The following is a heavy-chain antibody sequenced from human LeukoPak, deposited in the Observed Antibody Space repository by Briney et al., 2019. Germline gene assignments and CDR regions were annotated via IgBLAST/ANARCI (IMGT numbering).Heavy chain of an antibody. Sequence: SETLSLTCTVSGGSISSGSYYWSWIRQPAGKGLEWIGRIYTSGNTNYNPSLKSRVIISVDKSKTHFSLKLSSVTAADTAVYYCARDQPYYYDTSGGPLRSPKRDAFDMWGQGTMVTVSS. CDR2: IYTSGNT. CDR1: GGSISSGSYY. D-gene: IGHD3-22*01. V-gene: IGHV4-61*02. J-gene: IGHJ3*02. CDR3: ARDQPYYYDTSGGPLRSPKRDAFDM.